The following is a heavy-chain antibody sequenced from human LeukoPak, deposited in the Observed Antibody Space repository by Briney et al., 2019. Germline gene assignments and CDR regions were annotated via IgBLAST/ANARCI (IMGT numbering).Heavy chain of an antibody. D-gene: IGHD6-13*01. CDR2: IYYSGST. Sequence: PSETLSLTCAVSGGSLTRYYSSWVRQPPRKGREWIGYIYYSGSTNCNPSLKSRVTISVDTSKNQFSLKLSSVTAADTAVYYCARWGYSSQFDPWGQGTLVTVSS. V-gene: IGHV4-59*01. CDR1: GGSLTRYY. J-gene: IGHJ5*02. CDR3: ARWGYSSQFDP.